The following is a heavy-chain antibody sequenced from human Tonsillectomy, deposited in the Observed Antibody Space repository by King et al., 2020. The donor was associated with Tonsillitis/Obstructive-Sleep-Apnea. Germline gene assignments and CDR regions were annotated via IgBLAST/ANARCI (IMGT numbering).Heavy chain of an antibody. D-gene: IGHD6-13*01. CDR3: ARLAAAGYSWFDP. Sequence: VQLQQWGAGLLKPSETLSLTCAVYGVSFSGYYWSWIRQPPGKGLEWIGEINHSGSTNYNPSLKSRVTISVDTSKNQFSLKLSSVTAADTAVYYCARLAAAGYSWFDPWGQGTLVTVSS. CDR1: GVSFSGYY. J-gene: IGHJ5*02. CDR2: INHSGST. V-gene: IGHV4-34*01.